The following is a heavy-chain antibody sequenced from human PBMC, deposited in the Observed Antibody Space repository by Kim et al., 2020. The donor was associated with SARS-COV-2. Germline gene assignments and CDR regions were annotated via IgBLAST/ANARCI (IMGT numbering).Heavy chain of an antibody. Sequence: SVNVSCKASGGTFSKYVTSWVRQAPGQGLEWMGGIIPVFNAEKNAQKFQGRVTISADTSTNTVYMELSSLTVDDTAVYYCTRDEVDTFDYWGQGTLVTV. D-gene: IGHD1-26*01. J-gene: IGHJ4*02. CDR3: TRDEVDTFDY. CDR2: IIPVFNAE. CDR1: GGTFSKYV. V-gene: IGHV1-69*06.